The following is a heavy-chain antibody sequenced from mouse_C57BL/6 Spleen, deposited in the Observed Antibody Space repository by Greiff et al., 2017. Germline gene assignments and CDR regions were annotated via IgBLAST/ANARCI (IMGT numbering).Heavy chain of an antibody. Sequence: QVQLQQSGPELVKPGASVKISCKASGYAFSSSWMNWVKQRPGKGLEWIGRIYPGDGDTNYTGKFKGKATLTADKSSSTAYMQLSSLTSEDSAVYFCGTTVVADWYFDVWGTGTTVTVSS. CDR3: GTTVVADWYFDV. D-gene: IGHD1-1*01. CDR1: GYAFSSSW. J-gene: IGHJ1*03. CDR2: IYPGDGDT. V-gene: IGHV1-82*01.